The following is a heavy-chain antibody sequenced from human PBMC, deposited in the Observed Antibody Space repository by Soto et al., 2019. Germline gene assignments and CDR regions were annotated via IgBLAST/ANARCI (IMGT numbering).Heavy chain of an antibody. D-gene: IGHD6-19*01. CDR1: GYTFTSYG. V-gene: IGHV1-18*04. CDR2: ISAYNGNT. J-gene: IGHJ6*02. Sequence: ASVKVSCKASGYTFTSYGISWVRQAPGQGLEWMGWISAYNGNTNYAQKLQGRVTMTTDTSTSTAYMELRSLRSDDTAVYYCARTIAVAGYYYGMDVWGQGTTVTVPS. CDR3: ARTIAVAGYYYGMDV.